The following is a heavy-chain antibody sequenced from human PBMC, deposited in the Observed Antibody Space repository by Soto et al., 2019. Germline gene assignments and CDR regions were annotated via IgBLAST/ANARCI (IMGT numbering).Heavy chain of an antibody. Sequence: QITLKESGPTLVKPTQTLTLTCTFSGFSLSTSGVGVGWIRQPPGKALEWLALSYWDYDKRYSPSLKNRLTSNKKTSKNQEVLTRANIDPVDTTHYYCANRRRGSSLVTFDYWRQGTLVNVS. V-gene: IGHV2-5*02. D-gene: IGHD6-13*01. CDR2: SYWDYDK. J-gene: IGHJ4*02. CDR3: ANRRRGSSLVTFDY. CDR1: GFSLSTSGVG.